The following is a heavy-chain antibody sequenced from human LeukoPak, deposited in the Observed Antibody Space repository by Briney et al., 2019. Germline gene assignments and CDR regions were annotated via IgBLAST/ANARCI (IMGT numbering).Heavy chain of an antibody. D-gene: IGHD6-19*01. V-gene: IGHV4-38-2*02. J-gene: IGHJ4*02. CDR3: ARQGSIAVAGLQN. CDR1: GYSISNGYY. Sequence: PSETLCLTCTVSGYSISNGYYWGWIRQPPGQGLGWIGNIYHSGSTYYNPSLKGRVTISVDTAKNQFSLKMSSVTAADTAVYYCARQGSIAVAGLQNWGQGTLVTVSS. CDR2: IYHSGST.